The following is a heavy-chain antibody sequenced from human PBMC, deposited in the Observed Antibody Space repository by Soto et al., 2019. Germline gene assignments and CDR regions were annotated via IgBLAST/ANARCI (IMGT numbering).Heavy chain of an antibody. CDR3: ARDLQGLRCSGYDFGDY. V-gene: IGHV3-11*01. J-gene: IGHJ4*02. Sequence: PVGSLRLSCAASGFTFSDYYMGWIRQAPGKGLEWVSYVSDSGTTIYYTDSVRGRFTVSRDNAKNSLYLQMNSLRADDTAVYYCARDLQGLRCSGYDFGDYWGRGTLVTVSS. D-gene: IGHD5-12*01. CDR2: VSDSGTTI. CDR1: GFTFSDYY.